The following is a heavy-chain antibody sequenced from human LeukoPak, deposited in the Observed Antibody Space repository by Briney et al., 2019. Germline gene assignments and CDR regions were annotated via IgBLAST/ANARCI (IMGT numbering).Heavy chain of an antibody. CDR3: ARVPQGVGASPAGTFDI. CDR1: VFSFDDYG. Sequence: PGGSLRLSCAASVFSFDDYGMSWVRQAPGKGLEWVSGINWNGGSTGYADSVKGRFTIYRDNAKNSLYLQMNSLRAEDTALYYCARVPQGVGASPAGTFDIWGQGTMVTVSS. D-gene: IGHD1-26*01. J-gene: IGHJ3*02. V-gene: IGHV3-20*04. CDR2: INWNGGST.